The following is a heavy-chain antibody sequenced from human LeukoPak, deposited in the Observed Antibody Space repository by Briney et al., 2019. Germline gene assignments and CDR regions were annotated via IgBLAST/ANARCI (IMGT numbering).Heavy chain of an antibody. CDR2: INHSGST. CDR1: GGSFSGYY. V-gene: IGHV4-34*01. J-gene: IGHJ6*02. D-gene: IGHD2-15*01. CDR3: ARGPVVVEATTVLKYFCMDV. Sequence: PSETLSLTYAVYGGSFSGYYWSWIRQPPGKGLEWIGEINHSGSTNYNPSLKSRVTISVDASKNQFSLKLSSVTAADTAVYYCARGPVVVEATTVLKYFCMDVWGQGTTVAVSS.